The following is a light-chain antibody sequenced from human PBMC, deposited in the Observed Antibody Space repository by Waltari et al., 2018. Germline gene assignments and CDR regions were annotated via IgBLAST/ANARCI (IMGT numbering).Light chain of an antibody. V-gene: IGLV1-51*01. J-gene: IGLJ2*01. CDR1: SSNIGNTY. CDR2: DYN. Sequence: QSMLTQPPSVSAAPGQKVTISCSGSSSNIGNTYVSLYQQVPGTAPKLLIYDYNERPSGIPDRFSGSKSGTSATLGITGLQTGDEADYYCGTWDSSLRAVVFGGGTKLTVL. CDR3: GTWDSSLRAVV.